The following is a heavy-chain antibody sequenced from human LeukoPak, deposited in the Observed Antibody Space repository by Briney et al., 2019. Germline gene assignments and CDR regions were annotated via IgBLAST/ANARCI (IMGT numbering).Heavy chain of an antibody. D-gene: IGHD3-10*01. CDR3: ARELFDFDY. CDR1: GFTFSNYA. V-gene: IGHV3-23*01. Sequence: GGSLRLSCAVSGFTFSNYAMTWVRQAPGEGLEWVSEITGSGNSTYCADSVKGRFTISRDNSKNTLYLQMNSLRAEDTAVYYCARELFDFDYWGQGTLVTVSS. J-gene: IGHJ4*02. CDR2: ITGSGNST.